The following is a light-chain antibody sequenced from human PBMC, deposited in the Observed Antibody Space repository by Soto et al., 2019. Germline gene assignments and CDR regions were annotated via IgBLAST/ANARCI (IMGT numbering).Light chain of an antibody. Sequence: DIQMTQSPSSLSASEGDRVTITCRASQGIRNALGWYQQRPGQAPKRLIYTASSFQGGVPSRFSGSGSGTDFTLTISSLQPEDFATYYCQQLHDYPITFGQGTRLEI. CDR3: QQLHDYPIT. CDR2: TAS. CDR1: QGIRNA. V-gene: IGKV1-17*01. J-gene: IGKJ5*01.